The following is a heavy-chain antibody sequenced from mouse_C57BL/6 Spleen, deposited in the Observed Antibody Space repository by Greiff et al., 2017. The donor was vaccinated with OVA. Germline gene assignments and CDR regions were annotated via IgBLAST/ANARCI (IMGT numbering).Heavy chain of an antibody. CDR3: ERSYYYGSSYLWYFDV. J-gene: IGHJ1*03. D-gene: IGHD1-1*01. Sequence: QVQLQQSGAELARPGASVKMSCKASGYTFTSYTMHWVKQRPGQGLEWIGYINPSSGYTKYNQKFKDKATLTADKSSSTAYMQLSSLTSEDSAVYYCERSYYYGSSYLWYFDVWGTGTTVTVSS. V-gene: IGHV1-4*01. CDR2: INPSSGYT. CDR1: GYTFTSYT.